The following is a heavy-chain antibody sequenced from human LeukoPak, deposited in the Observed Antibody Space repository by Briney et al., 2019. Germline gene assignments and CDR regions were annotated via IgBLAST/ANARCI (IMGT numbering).Heavy chain of an antibody. CDR1: GYTFTGYY. Sequence: ASVKVSCKASGYTFTGYYMHWVRQAPGQGLEWMGWINPNSGGTNYAQKFQGWVTMTRDTSISTAYMELSRLRSDDTAVYYCARYVDRNYDSSGLDYWGQGTLVTVSS. J-gene: IGHJ4*02. V-gene: IGHV1-2*04. CDR3: ARYVDRNYDSSGLDY. D-gene: IGHD3-22*01. CDR2: INPNSGGT.